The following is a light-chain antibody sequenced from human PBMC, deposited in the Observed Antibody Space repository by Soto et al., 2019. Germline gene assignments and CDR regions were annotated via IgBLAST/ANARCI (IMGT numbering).Light chain of an antibody. J-gene: IGKJ4*01. Sequence: IQLTQSPSSLSASVGDRVTITCRASPGISNTLTWYQQKPGKPPKLLIYDASSLESGVPSRFSGSGSGTYFTLTISSLQPEDFATYYCQQFNSYPLTFGGGTEVDIK. CDR1: PGISNT. V-gene: IGKV1-13*02. CDR3: QQFNSYPLT. CDR2: DAS.